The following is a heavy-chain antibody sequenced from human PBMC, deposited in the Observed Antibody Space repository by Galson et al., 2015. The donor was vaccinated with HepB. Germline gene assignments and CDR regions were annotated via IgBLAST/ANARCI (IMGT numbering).Heavy chain of an antibody. J-gene: IGHJ4*02. V-gene: IGHV3-23*01. CDR1: GFTFSPYG. D-gene: IGHD3-3*01. CDR3: ANFSVFDY. CDR2: ISGSGGRT. Sequence: SLRLSCAASGFTFSPYGMTWVRQTPGRGLEWISTISGSGGRTDYADSVKGRFTVSRDNSKNTLYLQMNSLRAEDTAVYYCANFSVFDYWGQGTLVTVSS.